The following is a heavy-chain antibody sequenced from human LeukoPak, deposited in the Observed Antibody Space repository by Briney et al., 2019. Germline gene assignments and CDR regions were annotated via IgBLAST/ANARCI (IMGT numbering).Heavy chain of an antibody. CDR3: ARDTRGYYYDSSGYSPPGRVNDY. CDR1: GYTFSNYG. V-gene: IGHV1-18*01. D-gene: IGHD3-22*01. Sequence: ASVKVSCKTSGYTFSNYGISWVRQAPGQGLEWMGWISAYNGNTNYVQKFQGRVTMTTDTSTTTAYMELRSLRCDDTAVYYCARDTRGYYYDSSGYSPPGRVNDYWGQGTLVTVSS. J-gene: IGHJ4*02. CDR2: ISAYNGNT.